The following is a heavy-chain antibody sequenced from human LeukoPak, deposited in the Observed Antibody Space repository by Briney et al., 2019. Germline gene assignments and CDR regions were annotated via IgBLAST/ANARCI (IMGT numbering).Heavy chain of an antibody. CDR1: GYSFTSYW. CDR2: IYPGDSDT. CDR3: ARHMKYDFWRRSGNWFDP. D-gene: IGHD3/OR15-3a*01. Sequence: GESLKISCKGSGYSFTSYWIGWVRQMPGKGLEWMGIIYPGDSDTRYSPSFQGQVTISADKSISTAYLQWSSLKASDTAMYYCARHMKYDFWRRSGNWFDPWGQGTLVTVSS. J-gene: IGHJ5*02. V-gene: IGHV5-51*01.